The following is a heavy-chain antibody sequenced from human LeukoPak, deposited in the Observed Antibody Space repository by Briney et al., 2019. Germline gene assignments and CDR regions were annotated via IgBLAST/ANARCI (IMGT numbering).Heavy chain of an antibody. V-gene: IGHV1-18*01. CDR1: GYTFTSYG. J-gene: IGHJ4*02. CDR3: ARDLQQWLVLGEYYFDY. CDR2: ISAYNGNT. D-gene: IGHD6-19*01. Sequence: ASVKVSCKASGYTFTSYGISWVRQAPGQRLEWMGWISAYNGNTNYAQKLQGRVTMTTDTSTSTAYMELRSLRSDDTAVYYCARDLQQWLVLGEYYFDYWGQGTLVTVSS.